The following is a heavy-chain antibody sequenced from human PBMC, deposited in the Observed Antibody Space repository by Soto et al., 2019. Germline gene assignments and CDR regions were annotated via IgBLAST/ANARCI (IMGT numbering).Heavy chain of an antibody. CDR1: GGSTSGYS. D-gene: IGHD2-21*01. Sequence: QVQLQESGPGLVKPSETLSLTCTVSGGSTSGYSWPWIRQPPGTGLQWIGYVFYNGSTIYSPSLNSRVTISEDTSRRQPSLRLSSVSAADTAVYYCPRLRVYCGGSNCHELQVHPWGQGILVTVSS. CDR3: PRLRVYCGGSNCHELQVHP. J-gene: IGHJ5*02. CDR2: VFYNGST. V-gene: IGHV4-59*08.